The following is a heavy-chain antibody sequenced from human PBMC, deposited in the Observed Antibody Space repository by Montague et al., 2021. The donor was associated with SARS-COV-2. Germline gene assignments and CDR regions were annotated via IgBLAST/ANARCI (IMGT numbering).Heavy chain of an antibody. CDR2: IYYSGST. J-gene: IGHJ4*02. CDR1: GGSISSYY. V-gene: IGHV4-59*08. D-gene: IGHD4/OR15-4a*01. CDR3: ARHSRMTIIDY. Sequence: SETLSLTCTVSGGSISSYYWSWIRQPPGKGLEWIGYIYYSGSTNYNPSLKSRVTISADTSKNQFSLKLSSVTAADTAVYYCARHSRMTIIDYWGQGTLVTVSS.